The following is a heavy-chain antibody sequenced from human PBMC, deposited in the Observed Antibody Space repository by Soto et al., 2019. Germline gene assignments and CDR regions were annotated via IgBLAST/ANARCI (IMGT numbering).Heavy chain of an antibody. CDR1: GYTFTNFG. V-gene: IGHV1-18*01. D-gene: IGHD3-16*01. J-gene: IGHJ4*02. CDR2: ISAYNGNT. Sequence: QVQLVQSGAEVKKPGASVKVSCKTSGYTFTNFGLSWVRQAHGQGLERMGWISAYNGNTNYAQNFQGRVTMTTETSTSTADMELRSLRSDDTAVYYGARGGTPIDYWGQGTVVTAPS. CDR3: ARGGTPIDY.